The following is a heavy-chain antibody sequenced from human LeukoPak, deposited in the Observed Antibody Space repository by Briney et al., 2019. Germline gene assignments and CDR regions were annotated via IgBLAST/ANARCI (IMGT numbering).Heavy chain of an antibody. J-gene: IGHJ4*02. CDR1: GFTFSSYG. CDR3: ARGVDYYDSSGTIDY. V-gene: IGHV3-33*01. D-gene: IGHD3-22*01. CDR2: VWFDGSKK. Sequence: GGSLRLSCAASGFTFSSYGMHWVRQAPGKGLEWVAVVWFDGSKKYSADSVKGRITVSRDDSKNTLYLQMNSLRAEDTAVYYCARGVDYYDSSGTIDYWGQGTLVTVSS.